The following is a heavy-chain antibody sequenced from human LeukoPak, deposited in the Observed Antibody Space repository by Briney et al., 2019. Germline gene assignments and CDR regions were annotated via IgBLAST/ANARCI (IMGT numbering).Heavy chain of an antibody. Sequence: GRSLRLSCAASGFTFSSYTMSWVRQAPGKGLECVSAISGRGNTTYDADSVKGRFTISRDNSKNTLYLQMNSLRAEDTAVYYCAKGGLATAGTSFYFNYWGQGTLVTVSS. CDR1: GFTFSSYT. CDR2: ISGRGNTT. CDR3: AKGGLATAGTSFYFNY. J-gene: IGHJ4*02. V-gene: IGHV3-23*01. D-gene: IGHD6-13*01.